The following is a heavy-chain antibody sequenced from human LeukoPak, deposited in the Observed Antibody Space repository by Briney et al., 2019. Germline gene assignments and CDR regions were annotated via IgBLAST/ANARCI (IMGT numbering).Heavy chain of an antibody. D-gene: IGHD3-3*01. Sequence: SVKVSCKASGGTFSSYAISWVRQAPGQGLEWMGGIIPIFGTANYAQKFQGRVTITADESTSTAYMELSSLRSEDTAVYYCARSPFTIFGVVIMGPFDYWGQGTLVTVSS. CDR3: ARSPFTIFGVVIMGPFDY. J-gene: IGHJ4*02. V-gene: IGHV1-69*13. CDR1: GGTFSSYA. CDR2: IIPIFGTA.